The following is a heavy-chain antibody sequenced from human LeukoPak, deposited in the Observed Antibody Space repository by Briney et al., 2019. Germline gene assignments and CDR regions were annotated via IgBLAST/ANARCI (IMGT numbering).Heavy chain of an antibody. J-gene: IGHJ4*02. CDR2: ISGSGGST. D-gene: IGHD1-1*01. CDR1: GFTFSSYA. CDR3: AKAVNPWKYYFDY. V-gene: IGHV3-23*01. Sequence: GGSLRLSCAASGFTFSSYAMSWVRQAPGKGLEWVSAISGSGGSTYYADSVKGRFTISRDNSKNTLYLQMNSLRAGDTAVYYCAKAVNPWKYYFDYWGQGTLVTVSS.